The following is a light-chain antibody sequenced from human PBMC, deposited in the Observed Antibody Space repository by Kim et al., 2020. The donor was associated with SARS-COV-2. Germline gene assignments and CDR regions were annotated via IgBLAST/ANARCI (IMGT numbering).Light chain of an antibody. CDR2: DVS. V-gene: IGLV2-14*03. J-gene: IGLJ1*01. CDR1: SSDVGGYNS. CDR3: SSYTSSTTRV. Sequence: GQSIAISVTGTSSDVGGYNSVSWYQQHPGKAPKLIICDVSDRPSGVSDRFSGSKSGNTASLTISALQAEDEADYYCSSYTSSTTRVFGAGTKVTVL.